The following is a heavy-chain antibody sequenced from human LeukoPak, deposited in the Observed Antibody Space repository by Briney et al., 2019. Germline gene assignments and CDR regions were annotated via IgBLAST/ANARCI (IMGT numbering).Heavy chain of an antibody. D-gene: IGHD3-16*01. CDR3: AKMEGATSGLYYFDS. CDR2: VYGGGVGS. V-gene: IGHV3-23*01. Sequence: PGASLRLSCAASGFTFSGYAMSWVRQAPGKGLEWVSHVYGGGVGSYYADSVKGRFTISRDNSKNTLYLQMSSLRAEDTGVYYCAKMEGATSGLYYFDSWGQGTLVTVSS. J-gene: IGHJ4*02. CDR1: GFTFSGYA.